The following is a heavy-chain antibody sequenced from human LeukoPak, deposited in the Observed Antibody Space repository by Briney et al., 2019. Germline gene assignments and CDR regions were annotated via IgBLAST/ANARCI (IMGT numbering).Heavy chain of an antibody. J-gene: IGHJ3*02. CDR1: GFTFSSYS. CDR3: ARPRAYFDWFELVPDAFDI. D-gene: IGHD3-9*01. Sequence: PGGSLRLSCAASGFTFSSYSMNWVSQAPGKWLEWVSSISSSSSYIYYADSVKGRFTISRDNAKNSLYPQMNSLRAEDTAVYYCARPRAYFDWFELVPDAFDIWGQGTMVTVSS. CDR2: ISSSSSYI. V-gene: IGHV3-21*01.